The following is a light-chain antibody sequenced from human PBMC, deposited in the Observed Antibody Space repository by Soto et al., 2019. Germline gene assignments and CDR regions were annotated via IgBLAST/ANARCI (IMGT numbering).Light chain of an antibody. CDR2: QVS. CDR1: QSLVYSDGNTY. V-gene: IGKV2-24*01. J-gene: IGKJ1*01. CDR3: IQLSHFPRT. Sequence: VLTQTPLSSPVTLGQPASISCRSSQSLVYSDGNTYLSWLQQRPGQPPRLLIYQVSNRFSGVLDRFSGSGAGTDFTLIFCRVDAEDVGVYSCIQLSHFPRTFGQVTKVYIK.